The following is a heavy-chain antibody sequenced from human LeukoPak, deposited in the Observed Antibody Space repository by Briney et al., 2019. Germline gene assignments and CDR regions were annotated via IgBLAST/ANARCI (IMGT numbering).Heavy chain of an antibody. V-gene: IGHV4-4*09. J-gene: IGHJ4*02. CDR3: ARLIPGTTGLRKNYFDY. CDR1: GDSISSSY. Sequence: PSETLSLTCTVSGDSISSSYWNWIRQTPGKGLEWIGYISASGNTNYNPSLKSRIIISVDMSKNQFSLKLSSVTAADTAVYYCARLIPGTTGLRKNYFDYWGQGTLVTVSS. CDR2: ISASGNT. D-gene: IGHD1-20*01.